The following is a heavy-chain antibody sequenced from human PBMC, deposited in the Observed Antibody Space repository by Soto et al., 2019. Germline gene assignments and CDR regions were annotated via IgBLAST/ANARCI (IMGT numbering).Heavy chain of an antibody. CDR1: GASFTGYY. CDR2: VSHSGTA. CDR3: ARYGGISFWDFEI. J-gene: IGHJ2*01. D-gene: IGHD2-15*01. Sequence: QVRLQQWGAGLLKPSETLSLTCAVYGASFTGYYWTWLRQSPGKGLEWIGEVSHSGTAKYNPSLKSRVTISLDTSKSHFPLALTSVTAADTALFSRARYGGISFWDFEIWGRGTLVSVCS. V-gene: IGHV4-34*01.